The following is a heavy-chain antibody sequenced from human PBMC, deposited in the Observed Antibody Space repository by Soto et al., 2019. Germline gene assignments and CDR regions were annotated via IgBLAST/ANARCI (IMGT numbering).Heavy chain of an antibody. CDR3: AREVLVRGIKYHAMDV. Sequence: QVQLVESGGGVVQPGRSLSLSCAASGFTFSSYGIHWVRQAPGKGLEWVAVIWSDGSNKYYADSVKGRFTISRDNTKNTLYLQMNSLRAEDTAVYYCAREVLVRGIKYHAMDVW. J-gene: IGHJ6*01. CDR2: IWSDGSNK. V-gene: IGHV3-33*01. D-gene: IGHD3-10*01. CDR1: GFTFSSYG.